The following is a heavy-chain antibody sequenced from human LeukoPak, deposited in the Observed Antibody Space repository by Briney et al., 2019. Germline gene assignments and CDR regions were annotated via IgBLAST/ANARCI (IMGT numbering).Heavy chain of an antibody. J-gene: IGHJ6*03. CDR1: GFTFSDHY. CDR3: ARERRTYMDV. Sequence: GGSLRLSCAASGFTFSDHYMDWVRQAPGKGLEWVGRTRNKANSYTTEYAASVKGRLTISRDDSKNSLYLQMNSLKTEDTAVYYCARERRTYMDVWGKGTTVTVSS. CDR2: TRNKANSYTT. V-gene: IGHV3-72*01.